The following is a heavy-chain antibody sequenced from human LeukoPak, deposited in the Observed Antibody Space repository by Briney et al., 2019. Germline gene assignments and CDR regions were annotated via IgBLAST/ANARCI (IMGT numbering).Heavy chain of an antibody. V-gene: IGHV4-34*01. D-gene: IGHD6-13*01. Sequence: SETLSLTCAVYGGSFSGYYWSWIRQPPGKGLEWIGEINHSGSTNYNPSLKSRVTISVDTSKNQFSLKLSSVTAADTAVYYCARDQFYSSSRWNAFDIWGQGTMVTVSS. CDR2: INHSGST. CDR3: ARDQFYSSSRWNAFDI. CDR1: GGSFSGYY. J-gene: IGHJ3*02.